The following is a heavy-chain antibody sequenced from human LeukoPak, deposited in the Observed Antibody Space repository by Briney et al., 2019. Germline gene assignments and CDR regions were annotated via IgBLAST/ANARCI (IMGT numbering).Heavy chain of an antibody. D-gene: IGHD6-19*01. CDR2: IYYSGSN. CDR3: ARLGYSTGWYTH. J-gene: IGHJ4*02. CDR1: GGSISSYY. V-gene: IGHV4-59*04. Sequence: PSETLSLTCTVSGGSISSYYWSWIRQPPGKGLEWIGYIYYSGSNYYNPSLKSRVTISVDTSKNQSSLKLSSVTAADTAVYYCARLGYSTGWYTHWGQGTLVSVSS.